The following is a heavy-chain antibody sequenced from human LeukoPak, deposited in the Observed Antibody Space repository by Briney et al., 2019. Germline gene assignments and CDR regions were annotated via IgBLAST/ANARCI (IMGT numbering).Heavy chain of an antibody. CDR3: ARQQMGSFDY. J-gene: IGHJ4*02. Sequence: SQTLSLTCAISGDNVSSINAAWSWIRQSPSRVLECLGRTYYRSKWYNDYAVSVKSRLSLNPDTSKNQFSLQLNSVAPEDTAVYYCARQQMGSFDYWGQGTLVTVSS. D-gene: IGHD6-13*01. CDR1: GDNVSSINAA. V-gene: IGHV6-1*01. CDR2: TYYRSKWYN.